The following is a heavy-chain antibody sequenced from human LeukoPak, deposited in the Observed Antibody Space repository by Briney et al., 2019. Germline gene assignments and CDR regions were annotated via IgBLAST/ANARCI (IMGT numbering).Heavy chain of an antibody. Sequence: GASVKVSCKASGYTFTSYGISWVRQAPGQGLEWMGWISAYNGNTNYAQKLQGRVTMTTDTSTSTAYMELRSLRSDDMAVYYCARRVGRLTMVRGADFDYWGQGTLVTVSS. CDR2: ISAYNGNT. CDR1: GYTFTSYG. V-gene: IGHV1-18*03. CDR3: ARRVGRLTMVRGADFDY. J-gene: IGHJ4*02. D-gene: IGHD3-10*01.